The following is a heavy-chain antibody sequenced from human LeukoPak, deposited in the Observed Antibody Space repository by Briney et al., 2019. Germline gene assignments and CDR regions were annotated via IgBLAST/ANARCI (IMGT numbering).Heavy chain of an antibody. Sequence: SETLSLTCTVSGGSISSGSYYWGWIRQPPGKGLEWIGYIYYSGSTNLNPSLQSRVTISIDTSKSQFSLRLSSVTAADTAVYYCARVVDSAMVTPFDYWGQGTLVAVSS. V-gene: IGHV4-61*01. CDR3: ARVVDSAMVTPFDY. CDR2: IYYSGST. D-gene: IGHD5-18*01. J-gene: IGHJ4*02. CDR1: GGSISSGSYY.